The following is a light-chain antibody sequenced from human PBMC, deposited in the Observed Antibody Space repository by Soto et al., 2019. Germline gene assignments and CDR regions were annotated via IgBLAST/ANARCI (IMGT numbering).Light chain of an antibody. V-gene: IGKV3-20*01. CDR1: QSVSNNY. CDR2: GAS. CDR3: QQYGSSGT. J-gene: IGKJ1*01. Sequence: EIVLTQSPGTLSLSPGERATLSCRASQSVSNNYLAWYQQKPGQAPRLLIYGASNRATGIPDRFSGSGSGTNFTLTISRLELDDFAVYYCQQYGSSGTFGQGTKVEIK.